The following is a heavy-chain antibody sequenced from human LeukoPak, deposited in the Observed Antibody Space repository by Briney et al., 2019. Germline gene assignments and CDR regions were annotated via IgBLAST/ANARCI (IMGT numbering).Heavy chain of an antibody. D-gene: IGHD6-13*01. J-gene: IGHJ4*02. CDR1: GFTFSSYA. CDR2: ISGSGGST. CDR3: AKASGIAAAGTDLLFDY. Sequence: GGSLRLSCAASGFTFSSYAMSWVRQAPGKGLEWVSAISGSGGSTYYADSVEGRFTISRDNSKNTLYLQMNSLRAEDTAVYYCAKASGIAAAGTDLLFDYWGQGTLVTVSS. V-gene: IGHV3-23*01.